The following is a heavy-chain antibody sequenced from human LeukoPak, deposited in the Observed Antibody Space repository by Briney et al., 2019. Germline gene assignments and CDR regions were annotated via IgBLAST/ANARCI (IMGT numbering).Heavy chain of an antibody. D-gene: IGHD2-15*01. V-gene: IGHV1-2*02. CDR2: INPNSGGT. CDR3: ARDGLGYCSGGSCYYYYYGMDV. Sequence: GASVKVSCKASGYTFTGYYMHWVRQAPGQGLEWMGWINPNSGGTNYAQKFQGRVTMTRDTSISTAYMELSRLRSDDTAVYYCARDGLGYCSGGSCYYYYYGMDVWGQGTTVTVS. J-gene: IGHJ6*02. CDR1: GYTFTGYY.